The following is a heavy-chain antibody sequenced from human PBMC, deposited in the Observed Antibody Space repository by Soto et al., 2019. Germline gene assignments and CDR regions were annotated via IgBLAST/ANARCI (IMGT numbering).Heavy chain of an antibody. CDR2: IYRTGST. CDR3: ASRDPGTSVDY. Sequence: QVQLQESGPGLVKPSGTLSLTCAVSGGSFTSNNWWSWVRQPPGQGLEWIGEIYRTGSTNYNPSLKSRATISLDKSENQFSLKVTSLTAAHTAVYYCASRDPGTSVDYWGQGTLVTVSS. J-gene: IGHJ4*02. CDR1: GGSFTSNNW. V-gene: IGHV4-4*02. D-gene: IGHD1-7*01.